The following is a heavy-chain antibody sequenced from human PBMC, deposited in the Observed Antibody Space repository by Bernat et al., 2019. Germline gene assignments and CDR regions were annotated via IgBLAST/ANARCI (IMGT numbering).Heavy chain of an antibody. V-gene: IGHV4-31*03. CDR2: IYYSGST. CDR3: ARVLAGGAPYYYMDV. J-gene: IGHJ6*03. D-gene: IGHD6-13*01. CDR1: GGSISSGGYY. Sequence: QVQLQESGPGLVKPSQTLSLTRTVSGGSISSGGYYWSWIRQHPGKGLEWIGYIYYSGSTYYNPSLKSRVTISVDTSKNQFSLKLSSVTAADTAVYYCARVLAGGAPYYYMDVWGKGTTVTVSS.